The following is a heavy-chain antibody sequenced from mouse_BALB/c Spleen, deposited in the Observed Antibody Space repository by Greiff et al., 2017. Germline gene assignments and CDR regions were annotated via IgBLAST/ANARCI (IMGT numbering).Heavy chain of an antibody. Sequence: QVHVKQSGAELVRPGVSVKISCKGSGYTFTDYAMHWVKQSHAKSLEWIGVISTYYGDASYNQKFKGKATMTVDKSSSTAYMELARLTSEDSAIYYCAREAGDNYFDYWGQGTTLTVSS. CDR1: GYTFTDYA. V-gene: IGHV1S137*01. CDR2: ISTYYGDA. D-gene: IGHD3-3*01. CDR3: AREAGDNYFDY. J-gene: IGHJ2*01.